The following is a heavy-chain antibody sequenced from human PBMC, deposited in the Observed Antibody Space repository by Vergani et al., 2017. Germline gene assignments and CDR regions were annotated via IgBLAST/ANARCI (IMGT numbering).Heavy chain of an antibody. CDR3: ARGRCSSTSCYPVPPYYYYYYMDV. D-gene: IGHD2-2*01. J-gene: IGHJ6*03. Sequence: QVQLWEPGGGVFQPGRSLRPSCAAPGLTFIGYGMHWVRRAPARGLGGVAVIWYDGSNKYYADSVKGRFTISRDNSKNTLYLQMNSLRAEDTAVYYCARGRCSSTSCYPVPPYYYYYYMDVWGKGTTVTVSS. V-gene: IGHV3-33*01. CDR1: GLTFIGYG. CDR2: IWYDGSNK.